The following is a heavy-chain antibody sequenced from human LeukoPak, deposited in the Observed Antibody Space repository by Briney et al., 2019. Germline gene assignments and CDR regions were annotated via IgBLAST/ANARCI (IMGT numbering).Heavy chain of an antibody. CDR2: ISSSWTYI. CDR3: AATAMDPYYFDY. Sequence: GGSLRLSCTASGFTFSAYWMNWVRQAPGKGLEWVSSISSSWTYIYYADSVKGRFTISRDNAKNSLYLQMNSLRAEDTAVYYCAATAMDPYYFDYWGQGTLVTVSS. CDR1: GFTFSAYW. D-gene: IGHD5-18*01. J-gene: IGHJ4*02. V-gene: IGHV3-21*01.